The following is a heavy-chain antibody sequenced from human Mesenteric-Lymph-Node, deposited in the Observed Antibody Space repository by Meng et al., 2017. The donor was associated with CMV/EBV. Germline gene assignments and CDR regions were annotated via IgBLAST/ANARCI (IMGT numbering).Heavy chain of an antibody. CDR1: GGSISTYY. J-gene: IGHJ4*02. CDR2: ISDSGSA. D-gene: IGHD3-16*01. V-gene: IGHV4-59*01. Sequence: SETLSLTCTVSGGSISTYYWTWIRQPTGKGLEWIGYISDSGSATYNPSLKSRVTISIDTSRIQFSLKLTSVTAADTAVYYCGRHTLKVGVDHWGQGTLVTVSS. CDR3: GRHTLKVGVDH.